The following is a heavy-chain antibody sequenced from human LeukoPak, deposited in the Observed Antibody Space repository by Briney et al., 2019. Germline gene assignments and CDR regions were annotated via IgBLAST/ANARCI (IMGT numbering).Heavy chain of an antibody. D-gene: IGHD3-10*01. CDR3: ARRSPLRGDAFDI. J-gene: IGHJ3*02. V-gene: IGHV5-51*07. CDR1: GYSVTNDW. CDR2: IYPGDSDT. Sequence: GESLKISCKSSGYSVTNDWIGWVHQMPGKGLEWMGIIYPGDSDTRYSPSFQGQVTISADKSISTAYLQWSSLKASDTAMYYCARRSPLRGDAFDIWGQGTMVTVSS.